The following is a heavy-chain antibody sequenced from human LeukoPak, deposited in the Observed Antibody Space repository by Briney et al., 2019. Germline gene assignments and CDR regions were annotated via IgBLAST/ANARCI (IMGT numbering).Heavy chain of an antibody. CDR1: GFTFSNYA. D-gene: IGHD4-11*01. CDR2: VNSDGGST. CDR3: AKGISNPDY. V-gene: IGHV3-23*01. Sequence: PGGSLRLSCAASGFTFSNYAMTWVRQAPGKWLEWVSGVNSDGGSTYYADSVRGRFTISRNNSKNTLYLQMNSLRAEDTAVYYCAKGISNPDYWGQGTLVTVSS. J-gene: IGHJ4*02.